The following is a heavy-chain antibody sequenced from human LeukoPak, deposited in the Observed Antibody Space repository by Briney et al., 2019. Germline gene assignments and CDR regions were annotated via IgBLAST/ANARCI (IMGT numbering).Heavy chain of an antibody. J-gene: IGHJ6*04. D-gene: IGHD3-10*01. CDR3: ARGGVLWFGESWYYCMDV. CDR2: INHSGST. V-gene: IGHV4-34*01. Sequence: SETLSLTCAVYGGSFSGYYWSWIRQPPGKGLEWIGEINHSGSTNYNPSLKSRVTISVDTSKNQFSLKLSSVTAADTAVYYCARGGVLWFGESWYYCMDVWGKGTTVTVSS. CDR1: GGSFSGYY.